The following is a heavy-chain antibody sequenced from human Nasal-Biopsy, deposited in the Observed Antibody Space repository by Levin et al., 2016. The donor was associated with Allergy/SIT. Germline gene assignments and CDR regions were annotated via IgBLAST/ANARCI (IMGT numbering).Heavy chain of an antibody. D-gene: IGHD5-12*01. Sequence: GESLKISCAASGFTFRSYAIHWVRQAPGKGLQWVAVISYDGSVKHYADSVKGRFTIFRDNSKNTLYLQMNSLTFDDTAVYFCAKRRGYSGNDFDSWGQGTLVAVSS. CDR1: GFTFRSYA. V-gene: IGHV3-30*18. CDR3: AKRRGYSGNDFDS. CDR2: ISYDGSVK. J-gene: IGHJ4*02.